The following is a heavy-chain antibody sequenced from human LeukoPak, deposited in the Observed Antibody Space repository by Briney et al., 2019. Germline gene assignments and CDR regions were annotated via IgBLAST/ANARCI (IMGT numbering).Heavy chain of an antibody. D-gene: IGHD1-26*01. CDR1: GGSISSGDYY. V-gene: IGHV4-30-4*01. CDR2: IYYSGST. Sequence: SETLSLTCTVSGGSISSGDYYWSWLRQPPGKGPEWIGYIYYSGSTYYNPSLKSRVTISVDTSKNQFSLKLSSVTAADTAVYYCARVVVGATGTYYYYMDVWGKGTTVTGSS. CDR3: ARVVVGATGTYYYYMDV. J-gene: IGHJ6*03.